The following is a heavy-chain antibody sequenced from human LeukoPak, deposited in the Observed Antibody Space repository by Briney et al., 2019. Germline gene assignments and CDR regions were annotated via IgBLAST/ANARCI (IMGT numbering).Heavy chain of an antibody. CDR2: IWSDGNNR. CDR3: AKDPGASVSGFYMDV. V-gene: IGHV3-30*02. CDR1: GFTFRNYG. Sequence: GGSLRLSCAASGFTFRNYGMHGDRQATGKGLEWVSFIWSDGNNRFYADSVKGRFTISRDNSKNMLYLQMDSLRPEDTAVYYCAKDPGASVSGFYMDVWGKGTTVIVSS. J-gene: IGHJ6*03. D-gene: IGHD2-8*02.